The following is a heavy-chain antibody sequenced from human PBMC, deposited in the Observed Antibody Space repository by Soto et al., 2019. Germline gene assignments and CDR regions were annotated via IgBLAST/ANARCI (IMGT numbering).Heavy chain of an antibody. CDR1: GFIFSNYS. CDR3: ARGGIRGWFDP. V-gene: IGHV3-48*02. D-gene: IGHD5-18*01. J-gene: IGHJ5*02. Sequence: GSLRLSCAASGFIFSNYSMNWVRQAPGKGLEWVSSFTRSSTIFYADSVRGRFTISRDNAKNSLYLQMNSLRDEDTAVYYCARGGIRGWFDPWGQGTPVTVSS. CDR2: FTRSSTI.